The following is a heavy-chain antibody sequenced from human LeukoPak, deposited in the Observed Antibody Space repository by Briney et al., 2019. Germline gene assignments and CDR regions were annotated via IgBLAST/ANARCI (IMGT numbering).Heavy chain of an antibody. CDR2: ISPDGSNE. V-gene: IGHV3-30*03. J-gene: IGHJ4*02. CDR1: GFSFSTYG. CDR3: ARDSSYSFDY. D-gene: IGHD3-10*01. Sequence: GWSLRLSCAASGFSFSTYGVHWVRQAPGKGLAWVALISPDGSNEYYADSVKGRFTISRDNSKNTVYLQMNSLRADDTSVYDCARDSSYSFDYWGQGTLVTVSS.